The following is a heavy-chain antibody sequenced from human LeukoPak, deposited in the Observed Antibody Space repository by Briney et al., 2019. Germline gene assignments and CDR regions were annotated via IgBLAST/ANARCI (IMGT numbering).Heavy chain of an antibody. Sequence: GGSLRLSCAASGFTFSSYEMNWVRQAPGKGLEWVSYISSSGSTIYYADSVKGRFTISRDNAKNSLYLQMNSLRAEDTAVYYCASHGILTGFDYWGQGTLVTVSS. CDR3: ASHGILTGFDY. V-gene: IGHV3-48*03. CDR2: ISSSGSTI. CDR1: GFTFSSYE. D-gene: IGHD3-9*01. J-gene: IGHJ4*02.